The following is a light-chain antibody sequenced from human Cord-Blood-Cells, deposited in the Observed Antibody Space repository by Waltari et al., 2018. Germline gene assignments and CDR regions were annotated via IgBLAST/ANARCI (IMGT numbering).Light chain of an antibody. CDR1: QSLLHSNGYNS. Sequence: DIVMPQSPLSLPVTPGEPASISCRSSQSLLHSNGYNSLDWYLQKPAQSPHLLIYLGSNRSSWVPDRFSGSGSGTDFTLKISRVEAEDVGVYYCRQALQTPLTFGGGTKVEIK. V-gene: IGKV2-28*01. CDR2: LGS. CDR3: RQALQTPLT. J-gene: IGKJ4*01.